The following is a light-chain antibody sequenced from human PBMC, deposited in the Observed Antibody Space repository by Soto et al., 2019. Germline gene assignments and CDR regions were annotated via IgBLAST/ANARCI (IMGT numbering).Light chain of an antibody. J-gene: IGLJ2*01. CDR2: KDN. CDR3: AAWDVGLEGPI. V-gene: IGLV1-44*01. Sequence: QSVLTQPHSTSGAPGQRVTIYCSGSMSNIGRNTVNWYQQLPGTAPKVLMYKDNRRPSGVPDRFSGSKSGTSASLAISGLQSEDEATYYCAAWDVGLEGPIFGGGTKVTVL. CDR1: MSNIGRNT.